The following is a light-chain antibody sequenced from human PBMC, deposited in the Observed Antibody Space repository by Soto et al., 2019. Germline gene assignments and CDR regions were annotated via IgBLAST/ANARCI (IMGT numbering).Light chain of an antibody. CDR3: QQYNSYPWT. CDR2: KAS. Sequence: DIQMTQSPSTLSASVGDRVTITCRASQSISSWLAWYQQKPGKAPKLLIYKASSLESGVPSRFSGSGSGTEFTLTISSLQPDDFAPYYCQQYNSYPWTFGQVTKVEIK. CDR1: QSISSW. V-gene: IGKV1-5*03. J-gene: IGKJ1*01.